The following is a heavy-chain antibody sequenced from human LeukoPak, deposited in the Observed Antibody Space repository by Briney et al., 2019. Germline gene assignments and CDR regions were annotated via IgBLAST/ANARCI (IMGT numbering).Heavy chain of an antibody. CDR3: ARRVGYAAFDI. Sequence: EASVKVSCKASGYTFTSYDINWVRQATGQGLEWMGWMNPNGGNTGYAQKFQGRVTITRNTSISTAYMELSSLRSEDTAVYYCARRVGYAAFDIWGQGTMVTVSS. CDR2: MNPNGGNT. D-gene: IGHD3-16*01. J-gene: IGHJ3*02. CDR1: GYTFTSYD. V-gene: IGHV1-8*03.